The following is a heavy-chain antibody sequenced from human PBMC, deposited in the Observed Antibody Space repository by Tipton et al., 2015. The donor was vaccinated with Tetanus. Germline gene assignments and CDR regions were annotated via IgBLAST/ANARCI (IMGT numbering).Heavy chain of an antibody. Sequence: LRLSCAVYGGTFNNYFWTWIRQPPGKGLEWIGEINYDGSTNYSPSLKSRVTLSLDTTKKQVSLKLSSVTAADTAVYYCARGDYYGSGTYDVWGQGTTVTVPS. D-gene: IGHD3-10*01. CDR1: GGTFNNYF. J-gene: IGHJ6*02. V-gene: IGHV4-34*01. CDR2: INYDGST. CDR3: ARGDYYGSGTYDV.